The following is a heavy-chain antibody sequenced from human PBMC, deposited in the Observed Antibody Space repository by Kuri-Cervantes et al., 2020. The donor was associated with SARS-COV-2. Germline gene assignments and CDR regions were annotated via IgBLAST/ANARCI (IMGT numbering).Heavy chain of an antibody. V-gene: IGHV1-46*01. CDR2: INPSGGST. CDR1: GYTFTGYY. D-gene: IGHD3-3*02. CDR3: ASGLTEDHFWSGYNYYYYYGMDV. J-gene: IGHJ6*02. Sequence: ASVKVSCKASGYTFTGYYMHWVRQAPGQGLEWMGIINPSGGSTSYAQKFQGRVTMTRDTSTSTVYMELSSLRSEDTAVYYCASGLTEDHFWSGYNYYYYYGMDVWGQGTTVTVSS.